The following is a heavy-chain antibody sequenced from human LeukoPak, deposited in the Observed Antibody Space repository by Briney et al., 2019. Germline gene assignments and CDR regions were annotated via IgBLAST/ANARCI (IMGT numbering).Heavy chain of an antibody. CDR1: GGSISSGGYY. CDR3: ARERPDVLLWFGELRGEFDP. J-gene: IGHJ5*02. D-gene: IGHD3-10*01. CDR2: IYHSGST. Sequence: SETLSLTCTVSGGSISSGGYYWSCIRQPPGKGLAWIGYIYHSGSTYYNPSLKSRVTISVDRSKNQFSLKLSPVTAGDTAVYYCARERPDVLLWFGELRGEFDPWGQGTLVTVSS. V-gene: IGHV4-30-2*01.